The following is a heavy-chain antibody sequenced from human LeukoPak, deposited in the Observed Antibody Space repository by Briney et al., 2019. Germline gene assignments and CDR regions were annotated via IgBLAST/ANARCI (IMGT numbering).Heavy chain of an antibody. CDR1: GGSISNGSYY. D-gene: IGHD3-10*01. V-gene: IGHV4-39*07. CDR2: IYYSGST. CDR3: ARGPSLLWFGSHAGEYFDY. J-gene: IGHJ4*02. Sequence: PSGTLSLTCSVSGGSISNGSYYWGWIRQPPGKGLEWIGSIYYSGSTYYNPSLKSRVTISVDTSKNQFSLKLSSVTAADTAVYYCARGPSLLWFGSHAGEYFDYWGQGTLVTVSS.